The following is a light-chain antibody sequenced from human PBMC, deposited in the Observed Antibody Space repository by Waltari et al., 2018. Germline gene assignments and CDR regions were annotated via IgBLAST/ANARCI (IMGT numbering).Light chain of an antibody. Sequence: QSALTQPASVSGSPGQSVTIFCAGTSNDVGCYNSVSWYQEHPGQAPMVIIYDVSDRTSGVSDRVSGSKYGNKASLTISGLQAEDEADYYCSSQSSNDVVLFGGGTKLTVL. J-gene: IGLJ2*01. CDR3: SSQSSNDVVL. V-gene: IGLV2-14*01. CDR1: SNDVGCYNS. CDR2: DVS.